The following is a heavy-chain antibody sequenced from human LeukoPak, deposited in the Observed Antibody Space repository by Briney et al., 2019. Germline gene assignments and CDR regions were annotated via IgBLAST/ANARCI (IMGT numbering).Heavy chain of an antibody. Sequence: SETLSLTCAVYGGSFSGYYWSWIRQPPGKGLEWIGEINHSGSTNYNPSLKSRVTISVDKSKNQFSLKLSSVTAADTAVYYCARGVSHPQGNWFDPWGQGTLVTVSS. D-gene: IGHD3-22*01. CDR3: ARGVSHPQGNWFDP. CDR2: INHSGST. V-gene: IGHV4-34*01. CDR1: GGSFSGYY. J-gene: IGHJ5*02.